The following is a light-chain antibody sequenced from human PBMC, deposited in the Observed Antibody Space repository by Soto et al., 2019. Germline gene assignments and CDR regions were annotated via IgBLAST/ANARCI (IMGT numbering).Light chain of an antibody. CDR3: ASYTSSRVWV. J-gene: IGLJ3*02. CDR1: SSDVGSYNR. V-gene: IGLV2-18*02. CDR2: EDT. Sequence: QSALTQPPSVSGSPGQSVTISCTGTSSDVGSYNRVSWYQQPPGTAPKLIIYEDTNRPSGVPVRFSGSKSANMASLTISGLQAEDEADYYCASYTSSRVWVFGGGTKLTVL.